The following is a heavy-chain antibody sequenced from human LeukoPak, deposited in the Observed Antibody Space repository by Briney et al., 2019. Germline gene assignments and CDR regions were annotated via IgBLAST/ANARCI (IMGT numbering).Heavy chain of an antibody. CDR1: GFTFSSYS. CDR2: IKQDGSEK. CDR3: ARDMGRDLDAFDI. Sequence: GGSLRLSCAASGFTFSSYSMNWVRQAPGKGLEWVANIKQDGSEKYYVDSVKGRFTISRDNAKNSLYLQMNSLRAEDTAVYYCARDMGRDLDAFDIWGQGTMVTVSS. D-gene: IGHD3-10*01. V-gene: IGHV3-7*01. J-gene: IGHJ3*02.